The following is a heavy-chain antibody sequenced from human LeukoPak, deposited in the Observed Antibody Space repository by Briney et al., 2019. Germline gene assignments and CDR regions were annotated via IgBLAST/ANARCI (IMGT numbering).Heavy chain of an antibody. CDR2: INPNSGGT. J-gene: IGHJ5*02. D-gene: IGHD2-2*01. V-gene: IGHV1-2*02. CDR1: GYTFTGYY. CDR3: ARDQCSSTSCHGRGDWFDP. Sequence: ASVKVSCKASGYTFTGYYMHWVRQAPGQGLEWMGWINPNSGGTNYAQKFQGRVTMTRDTSISTAYMELSRLRSDDTAVYYCARDQCSSTSCHGRGDWFDPWGQGTLVTVSS.